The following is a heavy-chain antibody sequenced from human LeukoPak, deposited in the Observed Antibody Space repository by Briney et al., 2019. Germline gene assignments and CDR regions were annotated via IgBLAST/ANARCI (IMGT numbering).Heavy chain of an antibody. CDR2: IYYSGST. V-gene: IGHV4-30-4*08. CDR1: GGSLSSGDYY. Sequence: SETLSLTCTVSGGSLSSGDYYWRWIRQPPGKGLEWIGYIYYSGSTYYNPSLKSRVTISVDTSKNQLSLQLNSVTAADTAVYYCAREPGWLQPYFDYWGQVTLVTVSS. CDR3: AREPGWLQPYFDY. J-gene: IGHJ4*02. D-gene: IGHD5-24*01.